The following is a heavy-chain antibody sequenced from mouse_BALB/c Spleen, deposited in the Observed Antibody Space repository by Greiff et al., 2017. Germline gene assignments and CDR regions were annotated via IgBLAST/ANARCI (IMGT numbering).Heavy chain of an antibody. Sequence: ESGPGLVKPSQSLSFTCSVTGYSITSGYYWNLIRQFPGNKLEWMGYISYDGSNNYNPSLKNRISITRDTSKNQFFLKLNSVTTEDTATYYCARDGDYDVRYYAMDYWGQGTSVTVSA. CDR1: GYSITSGYY. CDR2: ISYDGSN. D-gene: IGHD2-4*01. CDR3: ARDGDYDVRYYAMDY. J-gene: IGHJ4*01. V-gene: IGHV3-6*02.